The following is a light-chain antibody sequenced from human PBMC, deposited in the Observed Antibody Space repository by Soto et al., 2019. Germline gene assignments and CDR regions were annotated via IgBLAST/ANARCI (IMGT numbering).Light chain of an antibody. CDR2: DVS. CDR1: SSDVGGYNY. J-gene: IGLJ2*01. CDR3: SSYTSSSTVV. Sequence: QSALTQPASVSGSPGQSITISCTGTSSDVGGYNYVSWYQQHPGKAPKVMICDVSNRPSGVSNRFSGSKSGNTASLTISGLKAEDEADYYCSSYTSSSTVVFGGGTKLTVL. V-gene: IGLV2-14*01.